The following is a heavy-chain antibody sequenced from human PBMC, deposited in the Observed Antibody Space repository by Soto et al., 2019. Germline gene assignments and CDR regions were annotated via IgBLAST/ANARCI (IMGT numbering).Heavy chain of an antibody. D-gene: IGHD6-13*01. CDR2: IIPIFGTA. CDR3: ARDEISAAASPYYYYGMDV. J-gene: IGHJ6*02. V-gene: IGHV1-69*13. CDR1: GGTFSSYA. Sequence: ASVKVSCKASGGTFSSYAISWVRQAPGQGLEWMGGIIPIFGTANYAQKFQGRVTITADESTSTAYMELSSLRSEDTAVYYCARDEISAAASPYYYYGMDVWGQGTTVTVSS.